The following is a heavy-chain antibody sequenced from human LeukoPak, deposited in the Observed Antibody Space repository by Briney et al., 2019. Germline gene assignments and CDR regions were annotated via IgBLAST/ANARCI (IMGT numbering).Heavy chain of an antibody. CDR2: MNPNSGNT. Sequence: ASVKVSCKASGYTFTSYDINWVRQAPGQGREWMGWMNPNSGNTGYAQKFQGRVTMTRNTSISTAYMELSSLRSEDTAVYYCAKRIDFWSGYCFDYWGQGTLVTVSS. CDR1: GYTFTSYD. D-gene: IGHD3-3*01. J-gene: IGHJ4*02. CDR3: AKRIDFWSGYCFDY. V-gene: IGHV1-8*01.